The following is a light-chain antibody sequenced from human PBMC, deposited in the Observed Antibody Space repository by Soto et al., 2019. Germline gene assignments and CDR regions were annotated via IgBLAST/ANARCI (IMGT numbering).Light chain of an antibody. CDR1: SSDIGVYIY. J-gene: IGLJ1*01. CDR2: EVS. V-gene: IGLV2-14*01. Sequence: QSVLTQPASVSGSPGQSITISCTGTSSDIGVYIYVSWDQQHPGKAPKLMIYEVSNRPSGVSNRFSGSKSGNTASLTISGLQTEDEADYYCSSYTTTSTLLVFGTGTKLTVL. CDR3: SSYTTTSTLLV.